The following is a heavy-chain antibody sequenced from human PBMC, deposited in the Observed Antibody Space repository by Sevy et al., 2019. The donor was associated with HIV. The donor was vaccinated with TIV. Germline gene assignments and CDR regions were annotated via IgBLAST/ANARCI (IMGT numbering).Heavy chain of an antibody. D-gene: IGHD2-15*01. Sequence: SETLSLTCAVSGGSISSSNWWSWVRQPPGKGLEWIGEIYRSGSTNYNPSLKSRVTISVDKSKNQFSLKLSSVTAADTAVYYCARVTYCSGGSCYPRGDAFDIWGQRTMVTVSS. CDR1: GGSISSSNW. V-gene: IGHV4-4*02. CDR3: ARVTYCSGGSCYPRGDAFDI. CDR2: IYRSGST. J-gene: IGHJ3*02.